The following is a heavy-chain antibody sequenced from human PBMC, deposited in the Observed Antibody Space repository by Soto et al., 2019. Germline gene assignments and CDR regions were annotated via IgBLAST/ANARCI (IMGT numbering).Heavy chain of an antibody. Sequence: QVQLQESGPGLVKPSGTLSLTCEVSGDSISSSVWWSWVRQPPGKGLEWIGEFYHTGSINYNPSPKRRVNISVDKAKTNPALMMTAMTAADAAVYYCARAGNTRFDYWGQGTLVTVSS. J-gene: IGHJ4*02. D-gene: IGHD2-2*01. V-gene: IGHV4-4*02. CDR2: FYHTGSI. CDR1: GDSISSSVW. CDR3: ARAGNTRFDY.